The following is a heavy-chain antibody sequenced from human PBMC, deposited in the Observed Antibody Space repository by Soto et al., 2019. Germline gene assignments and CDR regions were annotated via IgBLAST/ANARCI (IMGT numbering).Heavy chain of an antibody. D-gene: IGHD3-22*01. CDR3: ASHHEGYYESIDY. V-gene: IGHV4-31*03. Sequence: SETLSLTCTVSGGSISSGGYYWSWIRQHPGKGLEWIGYIYYSGSTYYNPSLKSRVTISVDTSKNQFSLKLSSVTAADTAVYYCASHHEGYYESIDYRGQGTLVTGSS. CDR2: IYYSGST. CDR1: GGSISSGGYY. J-gene: IGHJ4*02.